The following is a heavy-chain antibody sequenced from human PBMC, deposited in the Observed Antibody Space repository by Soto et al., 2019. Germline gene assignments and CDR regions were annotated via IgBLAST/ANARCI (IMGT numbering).Heavy chain of an antibody. CDR1: GYTFTSYG. CDR3: ANQGYCRGGTCLFRPWYFDL. V-gene: IGHV1-18*01. D-gene: IGHD2-15*01. CDR2: ISAYNGNT. Sequence: ASVKVSCKASGYTFTSYGISWVRQAPGQGLEWMGWISAYNGNTNYAQKLQGRVTMTTDTSTSTAYMELRSLRSDDTAIYYCANQGYCRGGTCLFRPWYFDLWGRGTQVTVSS. J-gene: IGHJ2*01.